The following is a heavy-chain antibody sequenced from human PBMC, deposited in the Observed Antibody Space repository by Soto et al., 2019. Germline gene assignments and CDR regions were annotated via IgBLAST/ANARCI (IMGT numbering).Heavy chain of an antibody. CDR2: IYDSGMSYST. CDR1: NGSVKTVGYY. V-gene: IGHV4-31*03. Sequence: QVQLQESGPGLVKPSQTLSLTCTVSNGSVKTVGYYWSWIRQHPGKGLEWLGYIYDSGMSYSTYYSPALMSRATISIESSANRVALKLTSVTAADTAVYYCATGGTALYGLDVWGQGTSVTVSS. CDR3: ATGGTALYGLDV. J-gene: IGHJ6*02. D-gene: IGHD2-21*02.